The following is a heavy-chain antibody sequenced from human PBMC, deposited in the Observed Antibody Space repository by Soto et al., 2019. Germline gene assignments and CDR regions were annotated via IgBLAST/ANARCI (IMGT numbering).Heavy chain of an antibody. CDR2: IWYDGSNK. J-gene: IGHJ4*02. CDR1: GFTFSSYG. V-gene: IGHV3-33*06. CDR3: AKGSLAYLGGDCPGPAGY. Sequence: PGGSLRLSCAASGFTFSSYGMHWVRQAPCKGLEWVAMIWYDGSNKYYADSVKGRFTISRDNSKNTLYLQMNSLRVEDTAVYYCAKGSLAYLGGDCPGPAGYGGQGTLVTVSS. D-gene: IGHD2-21*02.